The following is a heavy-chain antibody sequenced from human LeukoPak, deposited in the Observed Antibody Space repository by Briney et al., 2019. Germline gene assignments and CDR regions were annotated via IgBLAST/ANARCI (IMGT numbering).Heavy chain of an antibody. CDR3: ARTQYSSSSGLLFFDY. CDR2: INHSGST. D-gene: IGHD6-6*01. J-gene: IGHJ4*02. CDR1: GGSFSGYY. Sequence: PSETLSLTCAVYGGSFSGYYWSWIRQPPGKGLEWIGEINHSGSTNYNPSLRSRVTISVDTSKNQFSLKLSSVTAADTAVYYCARTQYSSSSGLLFFDYWGQGTLVTVSS. V-gene: IGHV4-34*01.